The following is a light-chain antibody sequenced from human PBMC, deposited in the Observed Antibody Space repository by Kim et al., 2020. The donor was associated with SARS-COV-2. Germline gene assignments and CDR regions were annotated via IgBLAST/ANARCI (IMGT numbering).Light chain of an antibody. CDR1: QTLLYNANNKNY. J-gene: IGKJ2*03. CDR3: QQYYSTPPS. CDR2: WAS. V-gene: IGKV4-1*01. Sequence: RATLNWTSSQTLLYNANNKNYLAWYQQKPGQAPKLLIYWASIRESGVSDRFSGSGSETDFTLTISSLQAEDVAVYYCQQYYSTPPSFGQGTKLEI.